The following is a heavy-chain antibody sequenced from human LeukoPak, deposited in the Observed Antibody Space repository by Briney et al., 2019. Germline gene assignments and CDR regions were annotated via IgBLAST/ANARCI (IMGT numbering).Heavy chain of an antibody. CDR1: AFTFSDYS. Sequence: GGSLRLSCAASAFTFSDYSLNWVRQAPGKGLEWVSYISGRSSTIYYADSVKGRFTISRDNAKSSMYLQMNSLRAEDTAVYYCARDRLKSGSYYFDYWGQGTLVTVSS. CDR2: ISGRSSTI. J-gene: IGHJ4*02. D-gene: IGHD1-26*01. V-gene: IGHV3-48*01. CDR3: ARDRLKSGSYYFDY.